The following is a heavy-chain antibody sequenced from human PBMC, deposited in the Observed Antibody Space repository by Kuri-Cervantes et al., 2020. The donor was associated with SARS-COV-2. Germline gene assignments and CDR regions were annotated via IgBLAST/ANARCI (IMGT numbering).Heavy chain of an antibody. D-gene: IGHD3-22*01. CDR1: GFTFSSYS. Sequence: GESLKISCAASGFTFSSYSMNWVRQAPGKGLEWVSYISSSSSTIYYADSVKGRFTISRDNAKNSLYLQMNSLRDEDTAVYYCARDRPEVVPLYYFNSWGQGTLVTVSS. V-gene: IGHV3-48*02. CDR3: ARDRPEVVPLYYFNS. J-gene: IGHJ4*02. CDR2: ISSSSSTI.